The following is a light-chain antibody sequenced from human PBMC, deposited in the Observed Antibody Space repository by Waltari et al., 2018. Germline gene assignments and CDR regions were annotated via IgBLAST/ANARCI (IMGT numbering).Light chain of an antibody. J-gene: IGLJ3*02. Sequence: QSALTQPASVSGSPGQTNPISCTGTSRDVGHYNLFSSYQQHPGQAPKLIIYETTKRPSGVSNRFSGSKSGNTASLAVSGLQTEDEAEYYCCSYGGYNTPWVFGGGTKLTVL. V-gene: IGLV2-23*01. CDR1: SRDVGHYNL. CDR2: ETT. CDR3: CSYGGYNTPWV.